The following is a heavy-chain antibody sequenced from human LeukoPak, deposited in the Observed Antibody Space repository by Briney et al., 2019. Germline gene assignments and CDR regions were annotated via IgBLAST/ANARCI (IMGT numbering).Heavy chain of an antibody. J-gene: IGHJ4*02. CDR1: GYTFTGYY. CDR3: ARDKSGNSGWYSYFDY. V-gene: IGHV1-2*02. CDR2: INPNSGDT. D-gene: IGHD6-19*01. Sequence: ASVKVPCKASGYTFTGYYMHWVRQAPGQGLEGMGWINPNSGDTNYAQKFQGRVTMTRDTSISTAYMELSRLRSDDTAVYYCARDKSGNSGWYSYFDYWGQGTLVTVSS.